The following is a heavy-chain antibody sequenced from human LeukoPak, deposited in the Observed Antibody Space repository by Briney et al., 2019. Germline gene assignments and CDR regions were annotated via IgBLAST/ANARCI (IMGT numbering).Heavy chain of an antibody. D-gene: IGHD3-3*01. V-gene: IGHV3-30*04. CDR1: GFTFSSYA. Sequence: GGSLRLSCAASGFTFSSYAMHWVRQAPGKGLEWVAVISYDGSNKYYADSVKGRFTISRDNSKNTLYLQMNSLRAEDTAVYYCARDSYDFWSGWLLGQVVSYFDYWGQGTLVTVSS. CDR2: ISYDGSNK. CDR3: ARDSYDFWSGWLLGQVVSYFDY. J-gene: IGHJ4*02.